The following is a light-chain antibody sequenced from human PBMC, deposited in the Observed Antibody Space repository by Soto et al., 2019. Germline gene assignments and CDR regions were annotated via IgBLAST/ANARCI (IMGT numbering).Light chain of an antibody. Sequence: EIVMTQSLATLSVSPGERATLSCRAGQSVSSKLAWYQQKPGQAPRLLIYGASTRATGTPARFSGSGSGTEFTLTISSLQSEDFAVYYCQQYNNWPETFGQGTRWIS. J-gene: IGKJ1*01. CDR1: QSVSSK. V-gene: IGKV3-15*01. CDR3: QQYNNWPET. CDR2: GAS.